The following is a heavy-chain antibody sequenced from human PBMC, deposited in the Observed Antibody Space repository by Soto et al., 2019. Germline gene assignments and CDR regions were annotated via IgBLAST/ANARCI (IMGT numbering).Heavy chain of an antibody. CDR1: GYTFTSYA. D-gene: IGHD5-12*01. CDR2: INAGNGNT. V-gene: IGHV1-3*01. J-gene: IGHJ4*02. CDR3: ARDYSGYDWAYYFDY. Sequence: EASVKVSCKASGYTFTSYAMHWVRQAPGQRLEWMGWINAGNGNTKYSQKFQGRVTITRDTSASTAYMELSSLRSEDTAVYYCARDYSGYDWAYYFDYWGQGTLVTVSS.